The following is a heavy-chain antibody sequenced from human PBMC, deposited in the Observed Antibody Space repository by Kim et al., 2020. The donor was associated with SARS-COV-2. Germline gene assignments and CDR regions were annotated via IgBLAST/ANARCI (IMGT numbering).Heavy chain of an antibody. V-gene: IGHV3-9*01. CDR1: GFTFSDYD. CDR2: ICCNSGTI. Sequence: GGSLRLSCAASGFTFSDYDMHWVRQAPGKGLEWVSGICCNSGTIGYADSVEGRFTISRDNAKNSLLLQMNRLRAEDTALYYCAKDIGGGFDYWGQGTLVT. D-gene: IGHD3-16*01. CDR3: AKDIGGGFDY. J-gene: IGHJ4*02.